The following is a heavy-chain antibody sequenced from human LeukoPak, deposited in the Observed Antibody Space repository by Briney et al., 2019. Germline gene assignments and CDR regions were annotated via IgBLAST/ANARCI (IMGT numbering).Heavy chain of an antibody. D-gene: IGHD6-19*01. J-gene: IGHJ4*02. CDR2: IYHSGST. Sequence: PSETLSLTCAVSGGSISSSNWWSWVRQPPGKGLEWIGEIYHSGSTNYNPSLKSRVTISADKSKNQFSLKLSSVTAADTAVYYCARTRQWLATYYFDYWGQGTLVTVSS. V-gene: IGHV4-4*02. CDR1: GGSISSSNW. CDR3: ARTRQWLATYYFDY.